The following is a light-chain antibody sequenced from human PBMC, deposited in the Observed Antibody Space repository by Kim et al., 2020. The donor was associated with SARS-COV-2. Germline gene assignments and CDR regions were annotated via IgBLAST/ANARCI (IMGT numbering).Light chain of an antibody. V-gene: IGKV1-39*01. CDR2: AAS. CDR1: QTISTF. J-gene: IGKJ2*01. Sequence: DIQMTQSPSSLSGSVGDRVTITCRASQTISTFLNWYQQKPGKAPKLLISAASSLESGVPSRFSGSGSGTDFTLTISSLQPEDFATYYCQQSHSTPYTFGQGTKLEI. CDR3: QQSHSTPYT.